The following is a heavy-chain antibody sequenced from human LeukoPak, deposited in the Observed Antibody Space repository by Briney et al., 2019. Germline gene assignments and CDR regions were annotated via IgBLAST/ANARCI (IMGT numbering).Heavy chain of an antibody. CDR2: ISDSGGST. D-gene: IGHD6-19*01. CDR1: GFTFSSYA. Sequence: GGSLRLSCAASGFTFSSYAMSWVRQAPGKGLEWVSGISDSGGSTYNADSVKGRFTISRDNSKNTLYLQMNSLRAEDTAVYYCASRSSGWYVYYYGLDVWGQGTTVTVSS. CDR3: ASRSSGWYVYYYGLDV. J-gene: IGHJ6*02. V-gene: IGHV3-23*01.